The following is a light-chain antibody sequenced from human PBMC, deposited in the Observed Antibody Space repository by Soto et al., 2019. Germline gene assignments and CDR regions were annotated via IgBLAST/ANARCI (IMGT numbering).Light chain of an antibody. Sequence: DIVMTQSPLSLPVTPGEPASISCRSSQTLRHSNGYHYLNWYVQKPGQSPQLLIYLTSYRASGVPDRISGSGSGTDFTLKISKVEADDVGVYYCMQAVQTPPTFGPGTKVDLK. V-gene: IGKV2-28*01. CDR1: QTLRHSNGYHY. CDR3: MQAVQTPPT. J-gene: IGKJ3*01. CDR2: LTS.